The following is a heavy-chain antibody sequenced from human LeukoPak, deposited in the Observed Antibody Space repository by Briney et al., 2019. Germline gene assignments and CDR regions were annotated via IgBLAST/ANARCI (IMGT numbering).Heavy chain of an antibody. V-gene: IGHV1-8*01. J-gene: IGHJ6*03. Sequence: ASVKVSCTASVYTFTNYDIHWVRQATGQGLEWMGWMNPKSGNTAYGRKFQGRVTMTRNTSISTAYMELSSLRSEDTAVYFCARGRNNNYYYMDVWGKGTTVTV. CDR1: VYTFTNYD. CDR2: MNPKSGNT. D-gene: IGHD1/OR15-1a*01. CDR3: ARGRNNNYYYMDV.